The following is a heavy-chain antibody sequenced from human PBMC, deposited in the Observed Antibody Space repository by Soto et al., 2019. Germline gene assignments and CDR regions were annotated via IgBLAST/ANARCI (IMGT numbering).Heavy chain of an antibody. Sequence: QSQTLSLTCTVSGGSISSSSYYWGWIRQPPGKGLEWIGSIYYSGSTYYNPSLKSRVTISVDTSKNQFSLKLSSVTAADTAVYYCARTAAGTRCGMDVWGQGTTVTVSS. J-gene: IGHJ6*02. CDR3: ARTAAGTRCGMDV. V-gene: IGHV4-39*01. CDR2: IYYSGST. CDR1: GGSISSSSYY. D-gene: IGHD6-13*01.